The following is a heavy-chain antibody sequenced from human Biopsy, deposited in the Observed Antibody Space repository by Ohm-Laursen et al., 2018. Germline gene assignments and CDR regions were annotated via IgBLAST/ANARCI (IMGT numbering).Heavy chain of an antibody. CDR1: TGTFNSYG. D-gene: IGHD2-2*01. V-gene: IGHV1-69*11. CDR3: AREAIGYQLPCDD. Sequence: GSSVKVSCNAPTGTFNSYGIIWVRQAPGQGLEWMGRIIPILRTTAYAQTFLGRVTITADSPTSTVDMELTSLTSDDTAVYFCAREAIGYQLPCDDWGQGTLVTVSS. J-gene: IGHJ4*02. CDR2: IIPILRTT.